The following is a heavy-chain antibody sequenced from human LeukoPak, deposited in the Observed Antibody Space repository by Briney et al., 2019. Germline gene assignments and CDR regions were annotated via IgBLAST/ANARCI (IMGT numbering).Heavy chain of an antibody. V-gene: IGHV2-5*01. CDR2: IYWNDNK. D-gene: IGHD3-22*01. CDR1: GFSLSTSGVG. CDR3: AHSRGYYDRTNWFDP. J-gene: IGHJ5*02. Sequence: SGPTLLKPTQTLTLTCTFSGFSLSTSGVGVGWIRQSPGKALEWLALIYWNDNKRYSPSLKSRLTITKDTSKNQVVLTMTNMDPVDTATYYCAHSRGYYDRTNWFDPWGQGTLVTVSS.